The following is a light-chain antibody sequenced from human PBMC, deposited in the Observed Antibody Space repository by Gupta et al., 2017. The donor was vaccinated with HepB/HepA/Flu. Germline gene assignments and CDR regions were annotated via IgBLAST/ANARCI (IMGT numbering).Light chain of an antibody. CDR1: QSVSRY. CDR2: DAS. Sequence: EIVLTQSPATLSLSPGERTTHSRRTSQSVSRYLALYQQTPGQTPRLLIYDASITATGIPARFSGSACGTDFTLTISLLAPEDFAVYYCQQRSTWPLAFGGGTKVEIK. CDR3: QQRSTWPLA. V-gene: IGKV3-11*01. J-gene: IGKJ4*01.